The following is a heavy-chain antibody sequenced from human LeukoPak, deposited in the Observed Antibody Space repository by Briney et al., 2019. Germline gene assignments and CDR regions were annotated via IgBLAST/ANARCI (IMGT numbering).Heavy chain of an antibody. CDR3: ARGRGEVLWFGELMGRYYYYYMDV. CDR1: GYTFTSYD. Sequence: GASVKVSCKASGYTFTSYDINWVRQATGQGLEWMGWMNPNSGNTGYAQKFQGRVTMTRNTSISTAYMELISLRSEDTAVYYCARGRGEVLWFGELMGRYYYYYMDVWGKGTTVTVSS. J-gene: IGHJ6*03. D-gene: IGHD3-10*01. V-gene: IGHV1-8*01. CDR2: MNPNSGNT.